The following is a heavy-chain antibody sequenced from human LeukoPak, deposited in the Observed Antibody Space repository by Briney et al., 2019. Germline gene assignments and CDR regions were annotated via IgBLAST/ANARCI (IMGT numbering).Heavy chain of an antibody. D-gene: IGHD3-10*01. V-gene: IGHV4-59*12. J-gene: IGHJ6*03. CDR3: ARTGGSFYFYYYMDV. Sequence: SETLSLTCTVSGGSISSYYWSWIRQPPGKGLEWIGYIYYSGSTNYNPSLKSRVTISVDTSKSQFSLKLSSVTAADTAVYYCARTGGSFYFYYYMDVWGKGTTVTVSS. CDR1: GGSISSYY. CDR2: IYYSGST.